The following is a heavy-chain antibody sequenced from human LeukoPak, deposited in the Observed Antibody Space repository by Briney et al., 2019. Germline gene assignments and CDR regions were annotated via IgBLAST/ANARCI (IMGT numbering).Heavy chain of an antibody. CDR2: IYSGGST. CDR3: ARLPQLLFFDY. Sequence: GGSLRLSCAASGFTVSSNYMSWVRQAPGKGLEWVSVIYSGGSTYYADSVKGRFTISRDNSKNTLYLQMNSLRAEDTAVYYCARLPQLLFFDYWGQGTLVTVSS. D-gene: IGHD2-2*01. CDR1: GFTVSSNY. V-gene: IGHV3-53*01. J-gene: IGHJ4*02.